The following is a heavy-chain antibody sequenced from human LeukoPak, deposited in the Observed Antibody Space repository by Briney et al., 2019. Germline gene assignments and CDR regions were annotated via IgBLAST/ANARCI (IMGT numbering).Heavy chain of an antibody. CDR3: ARLVNYGYSDY. J-gene: IGHJ4*02. Sequence: SETLSLTCTVSGGSTSGRYWTWIRQPPGKGLEWIGYIHYDGRANYNPSFKSRVIISLDTSNNQFSLNLKSVTAADTAAYYCARLVNYGYSDYWGQGTLVTVSS. CDR1: GGSTSGRY. CDR2: IHYDGRA. V-gene: IGHV4-59*11. D-gene: IGHD3-22*01.